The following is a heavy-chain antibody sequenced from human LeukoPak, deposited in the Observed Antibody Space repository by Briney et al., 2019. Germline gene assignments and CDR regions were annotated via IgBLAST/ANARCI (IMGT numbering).Heavy chain of an antibody. CDR1: GFTFTTYA. CDR3: ARDHDFLSGYGMDV. Sequence: ASVKVSCKTSGFTFTTYAIQWVRQAPGQRLEWMGWINAGNGNTKYSQNFQGRVTITRDTSASTAYMELSSLRSEDTAVYYCARDHDFLSGYGMDVWGQGTTVTVSS. J-gene: IGHJ6*02. V-gene: IGHV1-3*01. D-gene: IGHD3-3*01. CDR2: INAGNGNT.